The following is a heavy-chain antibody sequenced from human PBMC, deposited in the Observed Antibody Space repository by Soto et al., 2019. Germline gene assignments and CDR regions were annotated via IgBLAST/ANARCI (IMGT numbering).Heavy chain of an antibody. D-gene: IGHD1-26*01. Sequence: EVRLLESGGALVQPGGSLRLSCAASGFTFSSYAMTWVRQAPGKGLEWVSTITGSGAGTYYADSVKGRFTISRDNSKNMLYLQMSSLRAEDTAVYYCAKGDSGSPYWGQGTLVTVSS. J-gene: IGHJ4*02. CDR1: GFTFSSYA. CDR2: ITGSGAGT. CDR3: AKGDSGSPY. V-gene: IGHV3-23*01.